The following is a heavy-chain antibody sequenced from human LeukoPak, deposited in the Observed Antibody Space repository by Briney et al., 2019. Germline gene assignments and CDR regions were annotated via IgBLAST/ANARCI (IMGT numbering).Heavy chain of an antibody. D-gene: IGHD3-22*01. CDR3: ARSRHKYYYDSSGPDY. CDR1: GYSFTSYW. J-gene: IGHJ4*02. CDR2: IYPGDSDT. Sequence: GESLKISCKGSGYSFTSYWIGWVRQMPGKGLEWMGIIYPGDSDTRYSPSFQGQVTISADKSISTAYLQWSSLRSEDTAVYYCARSRHKYYYDSSGPDYWGQGTLVTVSS. V-gene: IGHV5-51*01.